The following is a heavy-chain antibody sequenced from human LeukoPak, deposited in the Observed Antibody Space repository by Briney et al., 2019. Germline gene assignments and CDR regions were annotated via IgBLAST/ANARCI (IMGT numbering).Heavy chain of an antibody. CDR2: INPNSGDI. Sequence: ASVKVSCKASGYTFIAYYIHWVRQAPGQGLEWMGRINPNSGDIDYAQKFQGRIIMSRDTSISTLYMDLSSLRSEDTAVYYCARDGGYYYRNWFDPWGQGTLVTVSS. CDR1: GYTFIAYY. CDR3: ARDGGYYYRNWFDP. J-gene: IGHJ5*02. D-gene: IGHD3-22*01. V-gene: IGHV1-2*06.